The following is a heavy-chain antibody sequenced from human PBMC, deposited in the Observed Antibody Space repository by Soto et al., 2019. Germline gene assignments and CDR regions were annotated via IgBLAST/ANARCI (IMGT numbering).Heavy chain of an antibody. V-gene: IGHV3-23*01. CDR3: AKDSLSSSTWHLYQFDH. D-gene: IGHD2-2*01. Sequence: EVQLLESGGGLVQPGGSLRLSCAASGFTFSSYAMSWVRQPPGQGLQWVSTIAGNDAGADFAESVRGRFTISRDNSKNTLHLQMDSLRGEDTAIYYCAKDSLSSSTWHLYQFDHWGQGTLVTVSS. CDR2: IAGNDAGA. J-gene: IGHJ4*02. CDR1: GFTFSSYA.